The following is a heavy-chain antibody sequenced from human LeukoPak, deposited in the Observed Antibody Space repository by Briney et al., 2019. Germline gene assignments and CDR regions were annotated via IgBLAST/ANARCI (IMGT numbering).Heavy chain of an antibody. J-gene: IGHJ6*02. Sequence: ASVKVSCKASGYTFTSYGISWVRQAPGQRLEWMGWISAYNGNTNYAQKLQGRVTMTTDTSTSTAYMELRSLRSDDTAVYYCARVGYYDFWSGYYYYGMDVWGQGTTVTVSS. CDR3: ARVGYYDFWSGYYYYGMDV. CDR1: GYTFTSYG. V-gene: IGHV1-18*01. D-gene: IGHD3-3*01. CDR2: ISAYNGNT.